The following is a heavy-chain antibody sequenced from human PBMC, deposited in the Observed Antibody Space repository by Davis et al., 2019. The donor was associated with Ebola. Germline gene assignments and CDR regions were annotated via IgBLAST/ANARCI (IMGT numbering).Heavy chain of an antibody. Sequence: SETLSLTCTVSGGSITSGDYSWSWIRQSPGKALEWIGYIHHSGGTYYNPSLKSRLTISVDTSKNQFSLRLNSVTAADTATYYCARDDLTGLMDSWGQGSRVIVSS. J-gene: IGHJ4*02. CDR1: GGSITSGDYS. V-gene: IGHV4-30-4*08. CDR2: IHHSGGT. CDR3: ARDDLTGLMDS. D-gene: IGHD2-8*02.